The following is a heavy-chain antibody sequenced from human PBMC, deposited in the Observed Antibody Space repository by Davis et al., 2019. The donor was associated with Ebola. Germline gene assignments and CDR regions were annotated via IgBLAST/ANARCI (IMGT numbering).Heavy chain of an antibody. D-gene: IGHD3-22*01. CDR2: ISDNGNPK. CDR1: GITFSGYS. V-gene: IGHV3-30*04. J-gene: IGHJ5*01. Sequence: GESLKISCAASGITFSGYSMNWVRQSPGKGLEWVAAISDNGNPKYYADSVKGRFTISRDNPKNTMYLQMNRLRPEDTAVYYGVQGLAIEVIQDCFDPWGQGTLVTVSS. CDR3: VQGLAIEVIQDCFDP.